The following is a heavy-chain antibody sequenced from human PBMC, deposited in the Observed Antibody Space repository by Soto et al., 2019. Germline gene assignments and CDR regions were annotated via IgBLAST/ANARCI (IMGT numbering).Heavy chain of an antibody. D-gene: IGHD4-4*01. Sequence: QLQLQESGSGLVKPSQTLSLTCAVSGGSISSGGYSWSWIRQPPGKVLEWIGYIYHSGSTYYNPSLKSRVTISVDRSKNQFSLKLSSVTAADTAVYYCARRRLDYSNYSDYWGQGTLVTVSS. CDR3: ARRRLDYSNYSDY. CDR1: GGSISSGGYS. CDR2: IYHSGST. J-gene: IGHJ4*02. V-gene: IGHV4-30-2*01.